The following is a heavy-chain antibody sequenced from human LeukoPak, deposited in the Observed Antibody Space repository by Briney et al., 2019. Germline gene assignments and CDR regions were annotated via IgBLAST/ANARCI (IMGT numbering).Heavy chain of an antibody. CDR2: ISGSGGST. Sequence: GASLRLSCAASGGTFSSYAISWVRQAPGRGLEWVSGISGSGGSTYYADSVKGRFTISRDNSKNTLYLQMNSLRAGDTAVYYCAKVSPYDGRIVVVIDAFDIWGQGTMVTVSS. D-gene: IGHD3-22*01. CDR1: GGTFSSYA. CDR3: AKVSPYDGRIVVVIDAFDI. V-gene: IGHV3-23*01. J-gene: IGHJ3*02.